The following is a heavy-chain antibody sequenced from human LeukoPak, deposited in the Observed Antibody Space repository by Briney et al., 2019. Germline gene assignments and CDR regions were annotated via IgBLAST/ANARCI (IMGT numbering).Heavy chain of an antibody. CDR3: ARTLATYYYDSSGYPYFDY. CDR1: GYTFTSYG. J-gene: IGHJ4*02. CDR2: ISAYNGNT. Sequence: ASVKVSCKASGYTFTSYGISWVRQAPGQGLEWMGWISAYNGNTNYAQKLQDRVTMTTDTSTSTAYMELRSLRSDDTAVYYCARTLATYYYDSSGYPYFDYWGQGTPVTVSS. D-gene: IGHD3-22*01. V-gene: IGHV1-18*01.